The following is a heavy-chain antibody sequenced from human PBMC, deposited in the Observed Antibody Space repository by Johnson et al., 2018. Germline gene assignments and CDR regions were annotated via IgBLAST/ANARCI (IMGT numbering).Heavy chain of an antibody. V-gene: IGHV3-74*02. CDR3: ARVKQLALRWIKYYYYMDV. CDR1: GFTFSSYW. J-gene: IGHJ6*03. D-gene: IGHD4-23*01. Sequence: VQLVQSGGGLIQXGGSXRLXCAASGFTFSSYWMPWVRQAPGKGLVWVSRIHSDGSSTTYADSVKGRFTISSDNAKNTLYLQMNSLRVEDTAVYYCARVKQLALRWIKYYYYMDVWGKGTTVTVSS. CDR2: IHSDGSST.